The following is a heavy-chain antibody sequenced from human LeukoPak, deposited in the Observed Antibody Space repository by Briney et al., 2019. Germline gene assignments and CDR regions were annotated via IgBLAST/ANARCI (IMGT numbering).Heavy chain of an antibody. D-gene: IGHD3-16*01. CDR3: ARLKLGAYFDL. Sequence: PPETLSLTCTVSGGSTSSDYWSWIRQSPGKGLEWVGSVYNSGDTGKNPSLKSRVTILLDTSKNQCSLKLTSVSAADTAVYYCARLKLGAYFDLWGRGTLVTVSS. CDR2: VYNSGDT. J-gene: IGHJ2*01. CDR1: GGSTSSDY. V-gene: IGHV4-59*08.